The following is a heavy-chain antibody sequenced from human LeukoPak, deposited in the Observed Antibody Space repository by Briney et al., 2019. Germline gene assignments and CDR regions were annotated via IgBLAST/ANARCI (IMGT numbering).Heavy chain of an antibody. CDR1: GFTVTSTY. D-gene: IGHD1-7*01. CDR3: VRGGPFTATISTPRASDY. J-gene: IGHJ4*02. CDR2: IYSGGTP. Sequence: GGSLRLSCAASGFTVTSTYMSWVRQAPGKGLEWVSVIYSGGTPYYADSVKGRFTISRDTYKNTVYLQMKKLRAEDTAVYHCVRGGPFTATISTPRASDYWGQGLLVTVSS. V-gene: IGHV3-66*01.